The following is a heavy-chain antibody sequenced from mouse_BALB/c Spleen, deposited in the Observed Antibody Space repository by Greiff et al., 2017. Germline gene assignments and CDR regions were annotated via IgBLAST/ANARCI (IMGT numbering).Heavy chain of an antibody. D-gene: IGHD6-2*01. V-gene: IGHV3-6*02. J-gene: IGHJ2*01. CDR3: ARGISYFDY. CDR2: ISYDGSN. Sequence: VQLKESGPGLVKPSQSLSLTCSVSGYSITSGYYWNWIRQFPGNKLEWMGYISYDGSNNYNPSLKNRISITRDTSKNQFFLKLNSVTTEDTATYYCARGISYFDYWGQGTTLTVSS. CDR1: GYSITSGYY.